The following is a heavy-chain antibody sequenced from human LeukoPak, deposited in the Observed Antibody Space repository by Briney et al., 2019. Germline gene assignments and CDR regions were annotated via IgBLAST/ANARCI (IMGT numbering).Heavy chain of an antibody. J-gene: IGHJ6*03. V-gene: IGHV4-4*09. D-gene: IGHD1-7*01. CDR2: IYTSGST. CDR3: ARSNWNYVDYYYMDV. Sequence: SETLSLTCTVSGGSISSYYWSWIRQPPGKGLEWIGYIYTSGSTNYNPSLKSRVTISVDTSKNQFSLKLSSVTAADTAVYYCARSNWNYVDYYYMDVWGKGTTVTVSS. CDR1: GGSISSYY.